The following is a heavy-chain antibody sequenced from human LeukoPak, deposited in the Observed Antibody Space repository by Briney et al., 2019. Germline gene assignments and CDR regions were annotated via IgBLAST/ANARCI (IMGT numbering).Heavy chain of an antibody. J-gene: IGHJ4*02. CDR2: TLYDGST. D-gene: IGHD3-9*01. CDR3: ASLAMTGAAGRGYLDS. CDR1: GGSIISSRLY. Sequence: SETLSLTCTISGGSIISSRLYWGCIRQPPGKGLEWLGSVIGSTLYDGSTGYKPALNSRLTISVNTSKNQFSLRLRSVTAADTAIYFCASLAMTGAAGRGYLDSWGQGTLVTVSS. V-gene: IGHV4-39*01.